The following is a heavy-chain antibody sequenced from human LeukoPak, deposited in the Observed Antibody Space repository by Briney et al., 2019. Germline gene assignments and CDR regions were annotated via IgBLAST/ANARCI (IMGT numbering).Heavy chain of an antibody. J-gene: IGHJ6*03. CDR3: AKDGELHDFWSVYYKKYYYYMDV. CDR1: GFTFSSFG. D-gene: IGHD3-3*01. CDR2: IRYDGSNK. V-gene: IGHV3-30*02. Sequence: GGSLRLSCAASGFTFSSFGIHWVRQAPGKGLEWVAFIRYDGSNKYYADSVKGRFTISRDNPKNTLYLQMNSLRAEDTAVYYCAKDGELHDFWSVYYKKYYYYMDVRGKGTTVTVSS.